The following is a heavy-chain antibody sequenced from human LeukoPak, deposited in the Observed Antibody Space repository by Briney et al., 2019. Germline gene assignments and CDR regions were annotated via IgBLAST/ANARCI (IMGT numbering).Heavy chain of an antibody. CDR3: AKESDIVVVPAAIHGAFDI. CDR2: ISGSGGST. D-gene: IGHD2-2*02. V-gene: IGHV3-23*01. J-gene: IGHJ3*02. CDR1: GFTFGSHA. Sequence: GGSLRLSCAASGFTFGSHAMSWVRQAPGKGLEWVSAISGSGGSTYYADSVKGRFAISRDNSKNTLYLQMNSLRAEDTAVYYCAKESDIVVVPAAIHGAFDIWGQGTMVTVSS.